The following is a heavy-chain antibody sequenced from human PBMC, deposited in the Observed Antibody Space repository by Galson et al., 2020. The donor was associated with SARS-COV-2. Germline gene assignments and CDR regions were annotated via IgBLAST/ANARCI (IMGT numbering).Heavy chain of an antibody. V-gene: IGHV3-30-3*01. CDR2: ISYDGSNK. CDR1: GFTFSSYA. CDR3: ARSAKDGIPLHLGLRYYYMDV. Sequence: GGSLRLSCAASGFTFSSYAMHWVRQAPGKGLEWVAVISYDGSNKYYADSVKGRFTISRDNSKNTLYLQMNSLRAEDTAVYYCARSAKDGIPLHLGLRYYYMDVWGKGTTVTVSS. D-gene: IGHD2-15*01. J-gene: IGHJ6*03.